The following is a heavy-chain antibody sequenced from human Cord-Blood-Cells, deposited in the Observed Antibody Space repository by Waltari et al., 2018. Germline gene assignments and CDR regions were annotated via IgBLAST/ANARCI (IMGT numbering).Heavy chain of an antibody. D-gene: IGHD3-3*01. CDR3: ARRLATIFGVVIGFDY. CDR1: GGSISSSSYY. V-gene: IGHV4-39*01. J-gene: IGHJ4*02. Sequence: QLQLQESGPGLVKPSETLSLTCTVSGGSISSSSYYWGWIRQPPGKGLEWIGSIYYSGSTYYNPSLKSRVTISVDTSKNQSSLKLSSVTAADTAVYYCARRLATIFGVVIGFDYWGQGTLVTVSS. CDR2: IYYSGST.